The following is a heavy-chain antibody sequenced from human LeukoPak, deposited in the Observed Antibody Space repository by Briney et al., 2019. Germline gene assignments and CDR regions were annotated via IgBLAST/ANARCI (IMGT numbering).Heavy chain of an antibody. J-gene: IGHJ4*02. V-gene: IGHV3-9*01. CDR3: AKSGGSGSYLYYFDY. D-gene: IGHD1-26*01. CDR1: GFTFDDYA. CDR2: ISWNRGSI. Sequence: GGSLRLSCAASGFTFDDYAMHWVRQAPGKGPEWVSGISWNRGSIGYADSVKGRFTISRDNAKNSLYLQMNSPRAEDTALYYCAKSGGSGSYLYYFDYWGQGTLVTVSS.